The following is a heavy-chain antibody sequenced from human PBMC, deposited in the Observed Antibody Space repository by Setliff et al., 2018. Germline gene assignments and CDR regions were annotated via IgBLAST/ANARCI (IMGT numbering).Heavy chain of an antibody. V-gene: IGHV3-23*01. D-gene: IGHD3-16*01. CDR1: GFSLSSYA. J-gene: IGHJ4*02. Sequence: GGSLRLSCAASGFSLSSYALTWVRQAPGKGLEWVSAISGSGGSTYYADSVKGRFTISRDNSKNTLYLQMNSLRAEDTAVYYCATAGGVDYWGQGTLVTVSS. CDR3: ATAGGVDY. CDR2: ISGSGGST.